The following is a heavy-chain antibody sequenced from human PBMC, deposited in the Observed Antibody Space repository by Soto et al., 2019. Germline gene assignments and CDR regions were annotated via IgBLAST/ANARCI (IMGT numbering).Heavy chain of an antibody. CDR3: ARSVAVPGAHIDY. D-gene: IGHD6-19*01. J-gene: IGHJ4*02. CDR2: VYYTGST. V-gene: IGHV4-59*01. Sequence: ETLSVSCRVSGASISGSYWSWIRQSPGKELEWLGYVYYTGSTNYSPSLRSRVSISVDTSKNEFSLRLSSVTAADTAVYFCARSVAVPGAHIDYWGQGTQVTVYS. CDR1: GASISGSY.